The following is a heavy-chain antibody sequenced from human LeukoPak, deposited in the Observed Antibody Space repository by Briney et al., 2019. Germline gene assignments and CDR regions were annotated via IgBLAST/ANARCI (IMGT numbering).Heavy chain of an antibody. CDR2: ISYSGST. CDR3: ARHRDGYDSKIDY. J-gene: IGHJ4*02. V-gene: IGHV4-39*01. D-gene: IGHD5-24*01. Sequence: PSETLSLTCTVSGGSISSTSCYWGRIRQPPGKGLEWIGSISYSGSTYYNPSLKSRVTIFVDTSKNQFSLKLSSVTAADTAVYFCARHRDGYDSKIDYWGQGTLVTVSS. CDR1: GGSISSTSCY.